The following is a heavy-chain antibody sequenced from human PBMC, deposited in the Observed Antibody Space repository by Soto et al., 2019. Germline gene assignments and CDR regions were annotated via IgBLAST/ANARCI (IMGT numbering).Heavy chain of an antibody. J-gene: IGHJ4*02. V-gene: IGHV1-69*13. Sequence: ASLKVSCKASGGTFSSYAISWVRQAPGQGLEWMGGIIPIFGTANYAQKFQGRVTITADESTSTAYMELSSLRSEDTAVYYCASEGNYDSSGYYGYWGQGTLVTVSS. D-gene: IGHD3-22*01. CDR2: IIPIFGTA. CDR1: GGTFSSYA. CDR3: ASEGNYDSSGYYGY.